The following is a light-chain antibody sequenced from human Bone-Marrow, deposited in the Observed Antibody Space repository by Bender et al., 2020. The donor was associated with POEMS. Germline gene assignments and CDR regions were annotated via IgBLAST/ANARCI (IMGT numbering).Light chain of an antibody. CDR3: AAWEDSLNGWV. J-gene: IGLJ3*02. CDR1: RSNIGNNY. Sequence: QSVLTQPPSASGTPGQRVIISCSGSRSNIGNNYVSWYQQLPGTAPKLLISRNNQRPSGVPDRFSGSKSGTSASLAISGLQSEDDADYYCAAWEDSLNGWVFGGGTKLTVL. V-gene: IGLV1-47*01. CDR2: RNN.